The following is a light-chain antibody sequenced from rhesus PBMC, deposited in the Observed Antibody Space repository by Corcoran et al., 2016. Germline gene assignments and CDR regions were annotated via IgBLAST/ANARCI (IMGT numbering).Light chain of an antibody. CDR2: AAS. V-gene: IGKV1-43*02. CDR3: LQYNSDPYS. J-gene: IGKJ2*01. Sequence: DIQMTQSPSSLSASVGDRVTITCRASQGISTYLNWYQQKPGKAPKRLIYAASSLESGVPAMFSGSGSGTDFTLTISSLQPKDFATYYCLQYNSDPYSFGQGTKVEIK. CDR1: QGISTY.